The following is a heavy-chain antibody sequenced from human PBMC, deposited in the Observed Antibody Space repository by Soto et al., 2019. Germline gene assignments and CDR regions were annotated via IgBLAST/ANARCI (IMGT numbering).Heavy chain of an antibody. J-gene: IGHJ4*02. CDR2: IYYSGST. CDR3: ARDAGITIFGVVTSKRYYFDY. Sequence: PSETLSLTSTVSGGSVSSGGDYWSWIRQPPGKGLEWIGYIYYSGSTNYNPSLKSRVTISVDTSKNQFSLKLSSVTAADTAVYYCARDAGITIFGVVTSKRYYFDYWGQGTLVTVSS. V-gene: IGHV4-61*08. D-gene: IGHD3-3*01. CDR1: GGSVSSGGDY.